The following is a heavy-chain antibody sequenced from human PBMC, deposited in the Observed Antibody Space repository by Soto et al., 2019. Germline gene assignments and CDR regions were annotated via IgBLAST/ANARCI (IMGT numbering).Heavy chain of an antibody. CDR3: ARGAKNLWGLHYYYMDV. D-gene: IGHD2-21*02. CDR1: GFTFSSYW. J-gene: IGHJ6*03. Sequence: EVQLVESGGGLVQPGGSLRLSCAASGFTFSSYWMSWVRQAPGKGLEWVANIKQDGSEKYYVDSVKGRFTISRDNAKNSLYLQMNSLRAEDTAVYYCARGAKNLWGLHYYYMDVWGKGTTVTVSS. CDR2: IKQDGSEK. V-gene: IGHV3-7*01.